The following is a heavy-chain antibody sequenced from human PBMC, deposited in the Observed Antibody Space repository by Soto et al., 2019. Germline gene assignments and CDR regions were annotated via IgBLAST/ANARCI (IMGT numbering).Heavy chain of an antibody. Sequence: KASETLSLTCTVSGGSISSGGYYWSWIRQHPGKGLEWIGYIYYSGSTYYNPSLKSRVTISVDTSKNQFSLKLSSVTAADTAVYYCARLGLQSLHYFDYWGQGTLVTVSS. D-gene: IGHD5-12*01. CDR3: ARLGLQSLHYFDY. V-gene: IGHV4-31*03. CDR1: GGSISSGGYY. CDR2: IYYSGST. J-gene: IGHJ4*02.